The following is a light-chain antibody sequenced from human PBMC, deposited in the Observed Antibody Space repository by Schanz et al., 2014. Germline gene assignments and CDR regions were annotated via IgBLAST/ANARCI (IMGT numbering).Light chain of an antibody. CDR3: QQYNNWPLT. CDR2: AAS. Sequence: EIVLTQSPGTLSLSPGERASLSCGASQTVSSNSLAWYQQIPGQAPRLLIYAASTRATGIPARFSGSGSGPEFTLTISSLQSEDFAVYYCQQYNNWPLTFGGGTKVEIK. CDR1: QTVSSN. V-gene: IGKV3-15*01. J-gene: IGKJ4*01.